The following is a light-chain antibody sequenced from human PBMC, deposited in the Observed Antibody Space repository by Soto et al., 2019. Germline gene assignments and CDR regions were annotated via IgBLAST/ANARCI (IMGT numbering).Light chain of an antibody. CDR1: SSSIGNNY. CDR2: RNN. V-gene: IGLV1-47*01. Sequence: QSVLTQPPSASGTPGQRVSISCSGSSSSIGNNYVYWYQQDPGTAPKLLIYRNNQRPSGVPDRLSGSKSGTSASLAISGLRSEDEADYYCAAWDDTLSGWLFGGGTKLTVL. CDR3: AAWDDTLSGWL. J-gene: IGLJ3*02.